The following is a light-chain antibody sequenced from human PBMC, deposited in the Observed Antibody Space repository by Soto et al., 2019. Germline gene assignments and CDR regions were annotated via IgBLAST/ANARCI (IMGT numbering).Light chain of an antibody. CDR1: QSVDSSF. CDR2: GAS. Sequence: EIVLTQSPGSLSLSPGERATLSCRASQSVDSSFFAWYQKKPGQAPRLLIYGASKRATGIPDRFSGSGSGTDFTPTISRLEPEDLAVYYCQQYVSSVTFGQGTKVEIK. CDR3: QQYVSSVT. J-gene: IGKJ1*01. V-gene: IGKV3-20*01.